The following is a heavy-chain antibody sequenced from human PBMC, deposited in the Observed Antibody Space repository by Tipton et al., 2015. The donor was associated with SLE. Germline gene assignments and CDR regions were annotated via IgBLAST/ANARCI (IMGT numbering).Heavy chain of an antibody. V-gene: IGHV5-51*03. CDR2: IYPRDSDV. Sequence: QLVQSGAEVKEPGESLRISCKASGNILSNYWIVWVRQMPGKGLEWIGIIYPRDSDVRYSPSFQGQVTISADESTAYVQWSSLKASDSAMYYCARPRRHYYDGSGYYYFDYWGQGTLVTVSS. J-gene: IGHJ4*02. CDR1: GNILSNYW. D-gene: IGHD3-22*01. CDR3: ARPRRHYYDGSGYYYFDY.